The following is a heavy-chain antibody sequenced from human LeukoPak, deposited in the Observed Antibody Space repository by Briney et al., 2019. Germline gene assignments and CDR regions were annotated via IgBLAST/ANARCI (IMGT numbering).Heavy chain of an antibody. CDR1: GFTFTRAW. V-gene: IGHV3-7*01. CDR3: ARDADGYED. D-gene: IGHD5-24*01. J-gene: IGHJ4*02. Sequence: GGSLRLSCAASGFTFTRAWMSWVRQAPGKGLEWVANIKEDGSEDYYADSVKGRFAISKDNANYSLYLQMNSLRAEDTAMYYCARDADGYEDWGQGTLVTVSS. CDR2: IKEDGSED.